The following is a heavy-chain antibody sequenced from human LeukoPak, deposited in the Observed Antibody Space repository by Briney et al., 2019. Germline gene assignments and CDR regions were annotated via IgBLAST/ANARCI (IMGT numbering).Heavy chain of an antibody. CDR2: ISYDGSNK. V-gene: IGHV3-30-3*01. D-gene: IGHD6-6*01. Sequence: GGSLRLSCAASGFTFSSYAMHWVRQAPGKGLEWVAVISYDGSNKYYADSVKGRFTISRDNSKNTLYLQMNSLRAEDTAVYYCAREEYSSSSSPFDYWGQGTLVTVSS. J-gene: IGHJ4*02. CDR1: GFTFSSYA. CDR3: AREEYSSSSSPFDY.